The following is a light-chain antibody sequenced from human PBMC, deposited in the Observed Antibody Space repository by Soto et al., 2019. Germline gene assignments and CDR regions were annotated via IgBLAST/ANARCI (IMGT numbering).Light chain of an antibody. CDR3: QQYNNWPFT. CDR1: QSVSSN. Sequence: EIVMTQSPATLSVSPGERASLSCRASQSVSSNLAWYQQKPGQAPRLLIYGASTRATGIPARFSGGGSGTDFTLTISSLQSADFAVYYCQQYNNWPFTFGPGTKLDIK. CDR2: GAS. V-gene: IGKV3-15*01. J-gene: IGKJ3*01.